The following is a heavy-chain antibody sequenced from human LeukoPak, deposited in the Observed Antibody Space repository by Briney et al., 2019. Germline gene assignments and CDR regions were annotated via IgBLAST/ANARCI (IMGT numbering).Heavy chain of an antibody. J-gene: IGHJ4*02. Sequence: GGSLRLSCAASGFTFSDYYMSWIRRAPGKGLEWVSYISSSSSYTNYADSVKGRFTISRDNAKNSLYLQMNSLRAEDTAVYYCARRYRTSSSWSYYFDYWGQGTLVTVSS. CDR2: ISSSSSYT. CDR1: GFTFSDYY. D-gene: IGHD6-13*01. CDR3: ARRYRTSSSWSYYFDY. V-gene: IGHV3-11*06.